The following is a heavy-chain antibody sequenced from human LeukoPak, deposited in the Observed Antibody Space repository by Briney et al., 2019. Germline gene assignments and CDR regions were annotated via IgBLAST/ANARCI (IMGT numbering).Heavy chain of an antibody. CDR3: AKDGYDYVWGSYYFDY. D-gene: IGHD3-16*01. CDR1: GFTFSSYG. CDR2: ISGSGGRT. Sequence: GGSLRLSCAASGFTFSSYGMSWVRQAPGKGLEWVSSISGSGGRTDYADSVKGRFTISGDNSKNTLSLQMNSLRAEDTAVYYCAKDGYDYVWGSYYFDYWGQGTLVTVSS. V-gene: IGHV3-23*01. J-gene: IGHJ4*02.